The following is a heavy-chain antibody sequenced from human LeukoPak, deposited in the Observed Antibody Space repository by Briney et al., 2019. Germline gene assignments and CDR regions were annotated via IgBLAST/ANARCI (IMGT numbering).Heavy chain of an antibody. CDR2: IKQDGSEK. CDR1: GFTFSTYW. Sequence: QSGGSLRLSCEASGFTFSTYWMSWVRQAPGKGLEWVANIKQDGSEKYYVDPVKGRFTISRDNAKNSLYLQMNSLRAEDTAMYYCARDSAGNDYWGQGTLVTVSS. J-gene: IGHJ4*02. CDR3: ARDSAGNDY. V-gene: IGHV3-7*01. D-gene: IGHD6-13*01.